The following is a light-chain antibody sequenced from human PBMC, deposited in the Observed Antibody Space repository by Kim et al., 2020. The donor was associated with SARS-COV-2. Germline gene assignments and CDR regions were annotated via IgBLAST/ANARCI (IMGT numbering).Light chain of an antibody. Sequence: ALGQTVRITCQGDSLRRYYASWYQQKPGQAPVLVIYGKDDRPSGIPDRFSGSSSGNTASLTITGAQAEDEADYYCNSRDSSNNNVVFGGGTKLTVL. J-gene: IGLJ2*01. CDR3: NSRDSSNNNVV. CDR1: SLRRYY. V-gene: IGLV3-19*01. CDR2: GKD.